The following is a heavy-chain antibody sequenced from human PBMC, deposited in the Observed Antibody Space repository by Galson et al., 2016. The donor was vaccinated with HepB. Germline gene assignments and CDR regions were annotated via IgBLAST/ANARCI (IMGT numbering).Heavy chain of an antibody. V-gene: IGHV3-30*04. CDR3: AREGGQAATSFDH. CDR1: GFIFSTYA. D-gene: IGHD6-25*01. Sequence: SLRLSCAASGFIFSTYAMHWVSQAPGKGLEWVAIISYDGSNDHYTDSVKGRFTISRDNSNNTLYLHMDSLTREDTAVYYCAREGGQAATSFDHWGQGTLVTVSS. CDR2: ISYDGSND. J-gene: IGHJ4*02.